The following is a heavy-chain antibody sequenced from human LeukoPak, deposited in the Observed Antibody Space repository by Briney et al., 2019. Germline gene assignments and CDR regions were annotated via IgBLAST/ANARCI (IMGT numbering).Heavy chain of an antibody. Sequence: GGSLRLSCAASGFTFSNYWMTWVRQAPGKGLEWVANIKHAGSEDYYLASVKGRFTFSRDNAKSSMWLQMTRLRLEATAWNTCERGPTMKMDVWGKGTTVTVSS. V-gene: IGHV3-7*01. J-gene: IGHJ6*04. CDR1: GFTFSNYW. D-gene: IGHD3-22*01. CDR3: ERGPTMKMDV. CDR2: IKHAGSED.